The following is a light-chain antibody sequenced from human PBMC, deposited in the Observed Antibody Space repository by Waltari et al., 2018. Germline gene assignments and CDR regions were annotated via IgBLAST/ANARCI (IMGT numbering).Light chain of an antibody. CDR3: QQYGTLIT. J-gene: IGKJ5*01. CDR2: AAS. V-gene: IGKV1-39*01. CDR1: QSISDY. Sequence: DIQMTQSPSSLSASVGDRVTITCRASQSISDYLNWYQQKPGKDPKLLIYAASNLESGVPSRFSGSGSGTDFTLTISRLEPEDFAVYYCQQYGTLITFGQGTRLEIK.